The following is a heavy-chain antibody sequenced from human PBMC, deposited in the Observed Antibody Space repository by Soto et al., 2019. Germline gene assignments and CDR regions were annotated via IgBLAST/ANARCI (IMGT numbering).Heavy chain of an antibody. CDR2: IYPGDSDT. CDR3: ARSPLVVVAAPGWFDP. CDR1: GYSFTSYW. J-gene: IGHJ5*02. V-gene: IGHV5-51*01. Sequence: GESLKISCKGSGYSFTSYWIGWVRQMPGKGLEWMGIIYPGDSDTRYSPSFQGQVTISADKSISTAYLQWSSLKASDTAMYYCARSPLVVVAAPGWFDPWGQGTLVTVSS. D-gene: IGHD2-15*01.